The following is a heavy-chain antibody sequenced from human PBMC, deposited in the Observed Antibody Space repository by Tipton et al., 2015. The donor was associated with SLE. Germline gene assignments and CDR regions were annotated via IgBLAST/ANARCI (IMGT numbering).Heavy chain of an antibody. D-gene: IGHD2-15*01. V-gene: IGHV3-15*07. CDR3: TTNHKDIVVVVAAYDAFDI. CDR2: IKSKTDGGTT. CDR1: GFTFSNAW. J-gene: IGHJ3*02. Sequence: SLRLSCAASGFTFSNAWMNWVRQAPGKGLEWVGRIKSKTDGGTTDYAAPVKGRFTISRDDSKNTLYLQMNSLKTEDTAVYYCTTNHKDIVVVVAAYDAFDIWGQGTMVTVSS.